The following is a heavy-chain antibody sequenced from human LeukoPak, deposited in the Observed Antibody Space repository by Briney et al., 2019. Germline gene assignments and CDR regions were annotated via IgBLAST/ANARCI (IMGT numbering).Heavy chain of an antibody. CDR3: AKFLNYPVYFEF. D-gene: IGHD1-7*01. Sequence: SETLSLTCTVSGDSITSHFWTWIRQSPGKGLEWIGYTYFSGSTGYNPSLKSRVTISRDTSKNQFSLSLASVSAADTAVYYCAKFLNYPVYFEFWGQGISVTVSS. J-gene: IGHJ4*02. CDR1: GDSITSHF. V-gene: IGHV4-59*11. CDR2: TYFSGST.